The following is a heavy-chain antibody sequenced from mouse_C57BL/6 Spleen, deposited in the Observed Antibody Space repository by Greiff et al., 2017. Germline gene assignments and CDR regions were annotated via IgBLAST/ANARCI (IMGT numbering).Heavy chain of an antibody. CDR1: GYTFTDYY. V-gene: IGHV1-26*01. J-gene: IGHJ2*01. D-gene: IGHD1-1*01. CDR3: ARWGTTVVAGY. CDR2: INPNNGGT. Sequence: EVQLQQSGPELVKPGASVKISCKASGYTFTDYYMNWVKQSPGKSLEWIGDINPNNGGTSYNQKFKGKATLTVDTSSSTAYMELRSLTSEDSAVYYCARWGTTVVAGYWGQGTTLTVSS.